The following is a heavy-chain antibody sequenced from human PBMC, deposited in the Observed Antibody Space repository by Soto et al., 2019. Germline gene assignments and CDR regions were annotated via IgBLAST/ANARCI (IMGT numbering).Heavy chain of an antibody. CDR3: ANYSGSDAFDI. CDR2: INHSGST. CDR1: GGSFSGYY. Sequence: SETLSLTCAVYGGSFSGYYWSWIRQPPGKGLEWIGEINHSGSTNYNPSLKSRVTISVDTSKNQFSLKLSSVTAADTAVYYCANYSGSDAFDIWGQGTMVTVSS. V-gene: IGHV4-34*01. D-gene: IGHD1-26*01. J-gene: IGHJ3*02.